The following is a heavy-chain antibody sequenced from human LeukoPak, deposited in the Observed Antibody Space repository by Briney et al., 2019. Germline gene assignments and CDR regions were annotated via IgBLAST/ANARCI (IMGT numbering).Heavy chain of an antibody. CDR1: GFTFSNYW. V-gene: IGHV3-30*18. J-gene: IGHJ5*02. Sequence: GGSLRLSCAASGFTFSNYWMYWVRQAPGKGLEWVAVISHDGSNIHYGDSVKGRFTISRDNSKNTLYLQMNSLRVEDTAVYYCAKDPYRVVVATGNYLDPWGQGTLVTVSA. CDR3: AKDPYRVVVATGNYLDP. D-gene: IGHD2-21*01. CDR2: ISHDGSNI.